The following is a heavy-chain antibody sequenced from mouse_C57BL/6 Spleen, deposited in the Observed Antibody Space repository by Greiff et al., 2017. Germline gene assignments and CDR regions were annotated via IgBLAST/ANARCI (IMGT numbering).Heavy chain of an antibody. Sequence: EVMLVESGEGLVKPGGSLKLSCAASGFTFSSYAMSWVRQTPEKRLEWVAYISSGGDYIYYADTVKGRFTISRDNARNTLYLQMSSLKSEDTAMYYCTRGLYYYGPWYFDVWGTGTTVTVSS. CDR2: ISSGGDYI. D-gene: IGHD1-1*01. J-gene: IGHJ1*03. V-gene: IGHV5-9-1*02. CDR1: GFTFSSYA. CDR3: TRGLYYYGPWYFDV.